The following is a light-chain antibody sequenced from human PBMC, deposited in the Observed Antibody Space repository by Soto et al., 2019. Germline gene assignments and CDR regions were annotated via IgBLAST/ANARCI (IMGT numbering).Light chain of an antibody. CDR1: SSNIGSNY. CDR3: AAWDDSLSGPKVV. J-gene: IGLJ2*01. CDR2: RNN. Sequence: QSVLTQPPSASGTPGQRVTISCSGSSSNIGSNYVYWYQQLPGTAPKLIIYRNNQRPSGVPGRFSGSKSGTLASLAISGLRSEDEADYYCAAWDDSLSGPKVVFGGGTKLTVL. V-gene: IGLV1-47*01.